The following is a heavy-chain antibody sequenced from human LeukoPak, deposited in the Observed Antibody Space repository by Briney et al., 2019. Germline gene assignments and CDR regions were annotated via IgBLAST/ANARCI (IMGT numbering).Heavy chain of an antibody. Sequence: PGGSLRLSCAASGFTFSSYWMSWVRQAPGKGLEWVSAISGSGGSTYYADSGKGRFTISRDNSKNTLYLQMNSLRAEDTAVYYCAKGVERFGENGPLDYWGQGTLVTVSS. CDR2: ISGSGGST. V-gene: IGHV3-23*01. CDR1: GFTFSSYW. J-gene: IGHJ4*02. D-gene: IGHD3-10*01. CDR3: AKGVERFGENGPLDY.